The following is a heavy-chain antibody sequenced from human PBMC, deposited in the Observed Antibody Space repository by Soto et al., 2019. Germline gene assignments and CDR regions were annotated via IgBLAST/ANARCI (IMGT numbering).Heavy chain of an antibody. J-gene: IGHJ5*02. CDR1: GGSFSGYY. CDR2: INHSGST. V-gene: IGHV4-34*01. CDR3: ALLTGTTFSWFDP. D-gene: IGHD1-7*01. Sequence: PSETLSLTCAVYGGSFSGYYWSWIRQPPGKGLEWIGEINHSGSTNYNPSLKSRVTISVDTSKNQFSLKLSSVTAADTAVYYCALLTGTTFSWFDPWGQGTLVTVSS.